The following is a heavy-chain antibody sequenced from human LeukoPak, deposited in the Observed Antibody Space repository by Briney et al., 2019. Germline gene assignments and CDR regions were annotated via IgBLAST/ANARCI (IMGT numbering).Heavy chain of an antibody. D-gene: IGHD4-17*01. CDR2: VNHSGRT. J-gene: IGHJ4*02. V-gene: IGHV4-34*01. CDR3: ASRHSVTTGDY. CDR1: GGSLSGYY. Sequence: SETLSLTCGVYGGSLSGYYWSWIRQSPGKGLEWIGEVNHSGRTNYNPSLKRRVTISVDTSKNQFSLRVTSVTAADTAVYYCASRHSVTTGDYWGQGTLVTVSS.